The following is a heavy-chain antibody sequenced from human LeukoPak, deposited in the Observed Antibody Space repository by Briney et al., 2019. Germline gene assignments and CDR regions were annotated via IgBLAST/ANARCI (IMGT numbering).Heavy chain of an antibody. CDR2: IYPGDSDT. J-gene: IGHJ5*02. D-gene: IGHD3-16*01. Sequence: GESLKISCKGSGYNFTIYWIGWVRQMPGKGLEWMGIIYPGDSDTRYSPSFQGQVTISADKSISTAYLQWSSLKASDTAIYYRAIFDFLFGEITQWFDPWGQGTPVTVSS. V-gene: IGHV5-51*01. CDR1: GYNFTIYW. CDR3: AIFDFLFGEITQWFDP.